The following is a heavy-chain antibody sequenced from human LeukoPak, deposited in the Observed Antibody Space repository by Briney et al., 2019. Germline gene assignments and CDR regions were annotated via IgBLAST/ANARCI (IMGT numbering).Heavy chain of an antibody. J-gene: IGHJ4*02. CDR1: GGSISSSSYY. CDR2: IYYSGSP. V-gene: IGHV4-39*01. D-gene: IGHD3-10*02. Sequence: SETLSLTCTVSGGSISSSSYYWGWIRQPPGKWLEWIGSIYYSGSPNNNPSLKSRVTISVDTSKNQFSLKLSSVTAADTAVYYCARRRTMFGYFAGEFDYWGQGTLVTVSS. CDR3: ARRRTMFGYFAGEFDY.